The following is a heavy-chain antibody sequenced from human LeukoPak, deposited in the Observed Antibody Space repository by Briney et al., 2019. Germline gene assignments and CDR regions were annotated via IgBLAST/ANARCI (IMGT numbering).Heavy chain of an antibody. J-gene: IGHJ4*02. Sequence: ASVKVSCKASGYSFTSYDINWVRHATGQGLEWMGWISAYNGNTNYAQKLQGRVTMTTDTSTSTAYMELRRMRCDDTAVYYCARDGSLAIVATITPGFDYWGQGTLVTVSS. CDR3: ARDGSLAIVATITPGFDY. CDR1: GYSFTSYD. CDR2: ISAYNGNT. V-gene: IGHV1-18*01. D-gene: IGHD5-12*01.